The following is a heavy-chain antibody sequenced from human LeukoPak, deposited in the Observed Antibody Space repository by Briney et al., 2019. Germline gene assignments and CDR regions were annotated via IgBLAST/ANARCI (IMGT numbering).Heavy chain of an antibody. J-gene: IGHJ4*02. Sequence: ASVKVSCKASGYTFTGYYMHWVRQAPGQGLEWMGRINPNSGCTNYAQKFQGRVTITTDTSISTAYMELSRLRSDDTAVYYCARDRGYSSSWYGYWGQGTLVTVSS. V-gene: IGHV1-2*06. CDR1: GYTFTGYY. CDR2: INPNSGCT. CDR3: ARDRGYSSSWYGY. D-gene: IGHD6-13*01.